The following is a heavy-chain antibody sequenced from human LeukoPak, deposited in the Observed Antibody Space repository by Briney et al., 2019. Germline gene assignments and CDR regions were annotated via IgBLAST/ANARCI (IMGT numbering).Heavy chain of an antibody. V-gene: IGHV4-30-4*01. CDR1: GGSISSGDYY. CDR2: IYYSGST. CDR3: ARSEGYGGNEDAFDI. D-gene: IGHD4-23*01. J-gene: IGHJ3*02. Sequence: KPSETLSLTCTVSGGSISSGDYYWSWIRQPPGKGLEWIGYIYYSGSTYYNPSLKSRVTISVGTSKNQFSLKLSSVTAADTAVYYCARSEGYGGNEDAFDIWGQGTMVTVSS.